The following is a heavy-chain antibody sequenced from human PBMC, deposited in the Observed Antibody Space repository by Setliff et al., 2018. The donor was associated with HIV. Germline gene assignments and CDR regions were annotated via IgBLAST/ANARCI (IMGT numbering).Heavy chain of an antibody. D-gene: IGHD2-15*01. J-gene: IGHJ4*02. CDR3: ARDFSWATDS. V-gene: IGHV3-30*02. Sequence: GGSLRLSCEASGFTISSYHIHWVRQAPGKGLEWVAFVRHDGDVQIYADSVKGRFTASRDNPKNTVSLQLNSLRIEDTAVYYCARDFSWATDSWGQGTLVTVSS. CDR1: GFTISSYH. CDR2: VRHDGDVQ.